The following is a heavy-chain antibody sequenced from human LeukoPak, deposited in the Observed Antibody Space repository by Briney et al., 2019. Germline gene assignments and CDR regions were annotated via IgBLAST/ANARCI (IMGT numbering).Heavy chain of an antibody. D-gene: IGHD1-26*01. CDR2: INWNGGST. V-gene: IGHV3-20*04. CDR3: ARGQWEPFADY. J-gene: IGHJ4*02. CDR1: GFTFDDYG. Sequence: GGSLRLSCAASGFTFDDYGRRWVRQAPGKGLGWVSGINWNGGSTGYAHSVKGRLPIPRANPKNSLYLQINSLRAEHTALYYCARGQWEPFADYRGQGTLVTVSS.